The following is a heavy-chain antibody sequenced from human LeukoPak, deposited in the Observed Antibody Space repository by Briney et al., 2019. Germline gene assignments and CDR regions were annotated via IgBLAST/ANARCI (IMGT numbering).Heavy chain of an antibody. D-gene: IGHD3-10*01. CDR1: GLTFNSHS. V-gene: IGHV3-23*01. Sequence: GESLRLSCVASGLTFNSHSMSWVRQAPGMGLEWVSVVSTNGDVTFYADSVKGRFTISRDNSKNTLFLQTNSLRAEDTAVYYCAKLSLSGRSQSADYWGQGTLVTVSS. CDR3: AKLSLSGRSQSADY. CDR2: VSTNGDVT. J-gene: IGHJ4*02.